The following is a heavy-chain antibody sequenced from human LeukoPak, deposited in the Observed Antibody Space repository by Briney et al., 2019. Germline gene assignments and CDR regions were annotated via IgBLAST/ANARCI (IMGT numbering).Heavy chain of an antibody. Sequence: GAAVKVSCKASGYTFTSYGISWVRQAPGQGLEWMGWISEYHGNTNYAQKLQGRVTMTTDTSTSTAYMELRSLRSDDTAVYYCARARGEYSSSLDYYFYGMDVWGQGTTVTVSS. D-gene: IGHD6-13*01. CDR2: ISEYHGNT. J-gene: IGHJ6*02. V-gene: IGHV1-18*01. CDR3: ARARGEYSSSLDYYFYGMDV. CDR1: GYTFTSYG.